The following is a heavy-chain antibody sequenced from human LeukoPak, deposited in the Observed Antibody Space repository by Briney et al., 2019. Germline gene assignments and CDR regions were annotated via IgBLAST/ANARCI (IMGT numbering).Heavy chain of an antibody. V-gene: IGHV3-23*01. CDR1: GFPFSSYA. CDR2: ISETGDRT. Sequence: GGSLRLSCAASGFPFSSYAMNWVRQAPGKGLEWVSAISETGDRTHYADSVKGRFTVPRDNPKDTLYLQMDSLRAEDTAVYYCAKQFVDIWGQGTLVTVSS. CDR3: AKQFVDI. D-gene: IGHD5-24*01. J-gene: IGHJ5*02.